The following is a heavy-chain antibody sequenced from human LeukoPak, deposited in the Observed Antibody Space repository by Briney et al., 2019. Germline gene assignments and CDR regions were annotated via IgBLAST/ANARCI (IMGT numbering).Heavy chain of an antibody. Sequence: GGSLRLSCAASGFTFSTYSMNWVRQAPGKGLEWVSSITTSSTYIYYEDSMKGRFIISRDNAKNSLYLQMNSLRAEDTAVYYCARFGTAYYDSSSYNWFDPWGQGTLVTVSS. CDR3: ARFGTAYYDSSSYNWFDP. J-gene: IGHJ5*02. D-gene: IGHD3-22*01. CDR1: GFTFSTYS. V-gene: IGHV3-21*01. CDR2: ITTSSTYI.